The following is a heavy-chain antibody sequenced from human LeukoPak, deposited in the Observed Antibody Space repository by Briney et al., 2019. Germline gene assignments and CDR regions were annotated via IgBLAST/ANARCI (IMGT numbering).Heavy chain of an antibody. V-gene: IGHV4-61*02. CDR2: IYTSGST. J-gene: IGHJ1*01. D-gene: IGHD3-22*01. CDR1: GGSISSGSYY. Sequence: PSETLSLTCTVSGGSISSGSYYWSWIRQPAGKGLEWIGRIYTSGSTNYSPSLKSRVTISVDTSKNQFSLKLSSVTAADTAVYYCARESMIAGSQHWGQGTLVTVSS. CDR3: ARESMIAGSQH.